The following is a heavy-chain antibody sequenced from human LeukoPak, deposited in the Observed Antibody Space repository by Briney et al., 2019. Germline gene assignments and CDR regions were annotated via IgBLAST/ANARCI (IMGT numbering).Heavy chain of an antibody. CDR1: EFTFSNYA. D-gene: IGHD4-11*01. J-gene: IGHJ4*02. CDR2: ISGSGGNT. Sequence: PGGSLRLSCAASEFTFSNYAMNWVRQAPGKGLEWVSSISGSGGNTYYADSVKGRFTISRDNSKNTLYLQMNRLRADDTAVYYCANPPTVTSIDYWGQGTLVTVSS. V-gene: IGHV3-23*01. CDR3: ANPPTVTSIDY.